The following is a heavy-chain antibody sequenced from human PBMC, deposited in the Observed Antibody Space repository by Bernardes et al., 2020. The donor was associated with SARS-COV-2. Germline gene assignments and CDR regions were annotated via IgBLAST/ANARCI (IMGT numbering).Heavy chain of an antibody. CDR2: INSDGSTT. V-gene: IGHV3-74*01. CDR1: GFTFSSYW. J-gene: IGHJ4*02. CDR3: ARVKVGATTGGIFDY. Sequence: GGSLRLSCAASGFTFSSYWMHWVRQAPGEGLVWVSRINSDGSTTSYADSVKGRFTVSRDNAKNTLYLQMNSLRAEDTAVYYCARVKVGATTGGIFDYWGQGTLVTVSS. D-gene: IGHD1-26*01.